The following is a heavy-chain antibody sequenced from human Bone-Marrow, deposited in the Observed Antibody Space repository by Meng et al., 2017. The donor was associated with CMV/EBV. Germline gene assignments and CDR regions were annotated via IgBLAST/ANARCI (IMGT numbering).Heavy chain of an antibody. CDR1: GYTFTSYD. Sequence: ASVKVSCKASGYTFTSYDINWVRQATGQGLEWMGWMNPNSGNTGYVQKFQGRVTITRNTSRSTAYMELSSLRSEDTAVDYCARQEMATPEGMDVWGQGTTVTVSS. D-gene: IGHD5-24*01. J-gene: IGHJ6*02. CDR2: MNPNSGNT. CDR3: ARQEMATPEGMDV. V-gene: IGHV1-8*03.